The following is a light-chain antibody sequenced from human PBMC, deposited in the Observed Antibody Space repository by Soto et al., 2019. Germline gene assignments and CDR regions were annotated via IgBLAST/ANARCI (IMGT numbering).Light chain of an antibody. V-gene: IGLV7-46*01. Sequence: QAVVTQEPSLTVSPEGTVTLTCGSSTGAVTSGHYPYWFQQKPGQAPRTLIYDTSNKHSWTPARFSGSLLGGKAALTLSGAQPEDEAEYYCLLSYSGARWVFGGGTKLTVL. CDR3: LLSYSGARWV. CDR1: TGAVTSGHY. J-gene: IGLJ3*02. CDR2: DTS.